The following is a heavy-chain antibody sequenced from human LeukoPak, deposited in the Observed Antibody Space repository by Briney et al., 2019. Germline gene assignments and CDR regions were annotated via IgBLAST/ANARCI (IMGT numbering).Heavy chain of an antibody. CDR3: ARDRGSSGWYEFDY. D-gene: IGHD6-19*01. V-gene: IGHV3-7*01. Sequence: GGSLRLSCAASGFTSSNYWMSWVRQAPRKGLEWVANIKQDGSEKYYVDSVKGRFTISRDNAKNSLYLQMNSLGAEDTAVYYCARDRGSSGWYEFDYWGQGTLVTVSS. J-gene: IGHJ4*02. CDR1: GFTSSNYW. CDR2: IKQDGSEK.